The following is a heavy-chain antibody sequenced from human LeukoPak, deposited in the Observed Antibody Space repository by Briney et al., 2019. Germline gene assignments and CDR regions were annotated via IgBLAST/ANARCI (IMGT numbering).Heavy chain of an antibody. CDR3: ARDGSSKQWLDPNDY. V-gene: IGHV7-4-1*02. CDR1: GYTFTSYA. Sequence: ASVKVSCTASGYTFTSYAMNWVRQAPGQRLEWMGWINTNTGNPTYAQGFTGRFVFSLDTSVSTAYLQISSLKAEDTAVYYCARDGSSKQWLDPNDYWGQGTLVTVSS. D-gene: IGHD6-19*01. CDR2: INTNTGNP. J-gene: IGHJ4*02.